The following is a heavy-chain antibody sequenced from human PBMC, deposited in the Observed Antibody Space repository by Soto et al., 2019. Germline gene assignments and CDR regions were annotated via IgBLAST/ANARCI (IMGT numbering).Heavy chain of an antibody. J-gene: IGHJ4*02. CDR1: GGSFSGYY. D-gene: IGHD3-10*02. Sequence: PSETLSLTCAVYGGSFSGYYWSWIRQPPGKGLEWIGEINHSGSTNYNPSLKSRVTISVDTSKNQFSLKLSSVTAADTAVYYCARGDLGSGGYEFDYWGQGTLVTVSS. V-gene: IGHV4-34*01. CDR3: ARGDLGSGGYEFDY. CDR2: INHSGST.